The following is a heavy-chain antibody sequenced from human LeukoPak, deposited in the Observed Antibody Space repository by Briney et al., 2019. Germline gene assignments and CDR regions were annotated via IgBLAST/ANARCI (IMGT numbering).Heavy chain of an antibody. J-gene: IGHJ4*02. D-gene: IGHD2-2*01. V-gene: IGHV1-18*01. CDR2: ISGYNGNI. CDR3: ARDNSATSDCSSTSCYHFGY. Sequence: ASVQVSCKASGYTFNIYGISWVRQAPGQGLEWLGWISGYNGNINYAQKVQGRVTMTTDTSTRTAFMELRSLRSDDTAVYYCARDNSATSDCSSTSCYHFGYWGQGTLVTVSS. CDR1: GYTFNIYG.